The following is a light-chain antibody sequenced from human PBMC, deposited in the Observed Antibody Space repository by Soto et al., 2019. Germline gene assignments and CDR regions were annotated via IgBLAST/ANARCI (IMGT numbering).Light chain of an antibody. CDR1: QSVSSNY. V-gene: IGKV3-20*01. J-gene: IGKJ4*01. Sequence: EIVLTQSSCTLSLSPGERVTLSCRASQSVSSNYLVWYQQKSGQAPRLLIYRASTRATGIPDRFSGSVSGTDFSLIISRLEPEDSAVYYCQQYAASPLTFGGGTKLEIK. CDR3: QQYAASPLT. CDR2: RAS.